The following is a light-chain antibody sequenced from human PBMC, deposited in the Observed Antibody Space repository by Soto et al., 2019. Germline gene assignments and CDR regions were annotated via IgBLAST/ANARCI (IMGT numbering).Light chain of an antibody. CDR3: QQYNNWPPCT. V-gene: IGKV3-15*01. CDR1: QSVSSN. CDR2: GAS. J-gene: IGKJ2*02. Sequence: EIVMTQSPATLSVSPGERATLSCRASQSVSSNLVWYQQKPGQAPRLLIYGASTRATGIPARFSGSGSGTEFTLTISSLQSEDFAVYYCQQYNNWPPCTFGQGTKLEIK.